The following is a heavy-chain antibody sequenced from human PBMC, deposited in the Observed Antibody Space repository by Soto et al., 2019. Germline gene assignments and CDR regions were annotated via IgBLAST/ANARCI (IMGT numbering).Heavy chain of an antibody. CDR3: EKAYF. CDR2: ISGSGGRS. V-gene: IGHV3-23*01. J-gene: IGHJ2*01. Sequence: QGPGKGLEWVSGISGSGGRSYYADSVKGRFTISRDNSKSTLYLQMHSLRAEDTAVYYCEKAYF.